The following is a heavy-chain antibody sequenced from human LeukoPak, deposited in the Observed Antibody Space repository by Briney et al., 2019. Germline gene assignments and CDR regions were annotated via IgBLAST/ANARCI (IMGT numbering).Heavy chain of an antibody. J-gene: IGHJ4*02. CDR3: ARDRHDFWSGSAYFDY. CDR2: IYYSGST. V-gene: IGHV4-59*01. D-gene: IGHD3-3*01. CDR1: GGSISSYY. Sequence: SETLSLTCTVSGGSISSYYWSWIRQPPGKGLEWIGYIYYSGSTNYNPSLKSRVTISVDTSKNQFSLKLSSVTAADTAVYYCARDRHDFWSGSAYFDYWGQGTLVTVSS.